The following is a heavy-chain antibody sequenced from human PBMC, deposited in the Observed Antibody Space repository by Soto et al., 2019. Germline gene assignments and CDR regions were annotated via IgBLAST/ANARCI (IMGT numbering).Heavy chain of an antibody. D-gene: IGHD3-22*01. CDR3: ARTSHYDSSAYYPLPLDALGI. CDR1: GYNFTNYW. Sequence: GESLKISCKGSGYNFTNYWISWVRQMPGKGLEWMGRIDPSDSYVNYNPSFQGHVSISVDKSTSTASLQWHSLKASDTAMYFCARTSHYDSSAYYPLPLDALGIWGQGTMVTV. V-gene: IGHV5-10-1*01. CDR2: IDPSDSYV. J-gene: IGHJ3*02.